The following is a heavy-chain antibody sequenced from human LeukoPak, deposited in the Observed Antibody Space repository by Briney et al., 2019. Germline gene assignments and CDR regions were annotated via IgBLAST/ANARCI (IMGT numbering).Heavy chain of an antibody. CDR2: ISGSGDST. CDR1: GFTFNKYG. D-gene: IGHD2-2*01. CDR3: AKEGFCSSTSCYLRGFEY. Sequence: GGSLRLSCAASGFTFNKYGMSWVRQAPGKGLEWVSSISGSGDSTYYADSVKGRFTISRDNSKNTLYLQMNSLRAEDTAVYYCAKEGFCSSTSCYLRGFEYWGQGTLVTVSS. V-gene: IGHV3-23*01. J-gene: IGHJ4*02.